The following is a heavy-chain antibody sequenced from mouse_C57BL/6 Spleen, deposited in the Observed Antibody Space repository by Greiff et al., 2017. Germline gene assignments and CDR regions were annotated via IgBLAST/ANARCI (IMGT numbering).Heavy chain of an antibody. Sequence: QVQLQQSGPGLVQPSQSLSITCTVSGFSLTSYGVHWVRQSPGKGLEWLGMIWRGGSTDYNAAFMSRLSITKDNSKSQVFFKMNSLQADDTAIYYCAKNWGDDYDVLDYWGQGTTLTVSS. CDR3: AKNWGDDYDVLDY. J-gene: IGHJ2*01. D-gene: IGHD2-4*01. CDR2: IWRGGST. V-gene: IGHV2-5*01. CDR1: GFSLTSYG.